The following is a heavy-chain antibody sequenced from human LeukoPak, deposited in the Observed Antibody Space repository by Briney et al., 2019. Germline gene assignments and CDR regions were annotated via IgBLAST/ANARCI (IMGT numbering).Heavy chain of an antibody. V-gene: IGHV3-21*01. CDR1: GFTFSSYS. CDR2: ISSSSSYI. Sequence: GGSLRLSCAASGFTFSSYSMNWVRQAPGKGLEWVSSISSSSSYIYYADSVKGRFTISRDNAKNSLYLQINSLRAEDTAVYYCARDQYSSGWFDPWGQGTLVTVSS. D-gene: IGHD6-19*01. CDR3: ARDQYSSGWFDP. J-gene: IGHJ5*02.